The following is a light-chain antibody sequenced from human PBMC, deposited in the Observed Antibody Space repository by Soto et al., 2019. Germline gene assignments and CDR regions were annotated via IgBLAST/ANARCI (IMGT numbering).Light chain of an antibody. CDR1: QSVSSNY. Sequence: EIVLTQSPGTLSLSPGERASLSCRASQSVSSNYLAWFQQKPGQAPRLLISTASSRATGIPDRFSGSGSGTDFTLTITRLEPEDFAVYYCQQYGSSPFTFGPGTKVDIK. V-gene: IGKV3-20*01. CDR3: QQYGSSPFT. CDR2: TAS. J-gene: IGKJ3*01.